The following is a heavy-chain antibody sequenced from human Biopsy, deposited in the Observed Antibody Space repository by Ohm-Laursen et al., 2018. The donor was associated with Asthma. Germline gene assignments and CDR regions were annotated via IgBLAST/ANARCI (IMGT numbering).Heavy chain of an antibody. Sequence: SLRLSRAASGFAVSRDHMFWVRQAPGKDLEWVSVIYSGGTSHTADSVRGRFTISRDYSKNTLYLQMHSLRAEDTAVYYCARGDSSNWSHYYFDYWGQGTLVTVSS. CDR3: ARGDSSNWSHYYFDY. CDR2: IYSGGTS. J-gene: IGHJ4*02. CDR1: GFAVSRDH. V-gene: IGHV3-53*01. D-gene: IGHD3-22*01.